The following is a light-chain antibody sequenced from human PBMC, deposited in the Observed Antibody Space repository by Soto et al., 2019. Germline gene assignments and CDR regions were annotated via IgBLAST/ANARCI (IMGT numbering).Light chain of an antibody. CDR1: QSVSSNY. V-gene: IGKV3-20*01. CDR2: GAS. Sequence: EIVLTQSPGTLSLSPGERATLSCRASQSVSSNYLAWYQQKPGQAPRLLIYGASSRATGIPDRFSGSGSGKDFTLTIGLLETEDFAVYYCQQSRSAPLVTFCRWTKVDIK. J-gene: IGKJ4*01. CDR3: QQSRSAPLVT.